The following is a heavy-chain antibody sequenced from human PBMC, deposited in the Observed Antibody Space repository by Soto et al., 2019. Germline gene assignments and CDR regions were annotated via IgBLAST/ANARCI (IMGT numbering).Heavy chain of an antibody. V-gene: IGHV3-23*01. CDR2: ISGSGGST. J-gene: IGHJ4*02. CDR3: ANPRPYSSSWYVPSSPFDY. Sequence: QSGGSLRLSCAASGFTFSSYAMSWVRQAPGKGLEWVSAISGSGGSTYYADSVKGRFTISRDNSKNTLYLQMNSLRAEDTAVYYCANPRPYSSSWYVPSSPFDYWGQGTLVTSPQ. CDR1: GFTFSSYA. D-gene: IGHD6-13*01.